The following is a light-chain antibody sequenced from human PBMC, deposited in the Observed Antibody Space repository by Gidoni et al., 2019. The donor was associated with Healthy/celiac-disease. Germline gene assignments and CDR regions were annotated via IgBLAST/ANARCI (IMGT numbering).Light chain of an antibody. CDR1: QSISSW. J-gene: IGKJ1*01. CDR3: QQYNSYWT. Sequence: QMTQSPSTLSASVGDRVTITCRASQSISSWLAWYQQKPGKAPKLLIYKASSLESGVPSRFSGSGSGTEFPLTISSLQPDDFATYYCQQYNSYWTFGQXTKVEIK. V-gene: IGKV1-5*03. CDR2: KAS.